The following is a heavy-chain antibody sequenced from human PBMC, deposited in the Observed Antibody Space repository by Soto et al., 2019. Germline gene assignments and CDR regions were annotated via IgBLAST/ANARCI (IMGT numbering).Heavy chain of an antibody. CDR1: GYNFISYW. CDR2: IDPIDSYN. Sequence: GESLKISCKASGYNFISYWIKWVCQKPAKGQECMGRIDPIDSYNHYSPSFQGHATIQTDKPIRTAYLPWSKLKASHTPMHDCTKQGCHQAIDDWGQGTLVTVSS. CDR3: TKQGCHQAIDD. J-gene: IGHJ4*02. V-gene: IGHV5-10-1*01. D-gene: IGHD2-2*01.